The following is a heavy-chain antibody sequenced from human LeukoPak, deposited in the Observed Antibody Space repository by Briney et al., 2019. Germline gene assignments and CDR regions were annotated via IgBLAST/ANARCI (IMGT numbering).Heavy chain of an antibody. D-gene: IGHD1-20*01. CDR2: ISYSGST. V-gene: IGHV4-59*01. J-gene: IGHJ4*02. CDR1: GGSLSSYY. Sequence: PSETLSLACTVSGGSLSSYYWSWIRQPPGKGLEWIGYISYSGSTNCNPSLKSQVSISVDTSKNLFSLKLSSVTAADTAVYFCARALTGTTGYFDCWGQGTLVTVSS. CDR3: ARALTGTTGYFDC.